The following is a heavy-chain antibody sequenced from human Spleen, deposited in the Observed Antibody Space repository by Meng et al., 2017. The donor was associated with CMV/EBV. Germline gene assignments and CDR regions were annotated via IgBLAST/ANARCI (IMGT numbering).Heavy chain of an antibody. CDR2: INSNSRYR. V-gene: IGHV3-21*01. Sequence: GGSLRLSWAASEFTLRTSDMNWVRQAPGKGLERVSPINSNSRYRHHAGSVKGHFTISRDTSKNMLHLQMDDLRIEDTAMYYCARGGRMAGDLYAAFDVWGLGTMVTVSS. J-gene: IGHJ3*01. CDR1: EFTLRTSD. CDR3: ARGGRMAGDLYAAFDV. D-gene: IGHD5-24*01.